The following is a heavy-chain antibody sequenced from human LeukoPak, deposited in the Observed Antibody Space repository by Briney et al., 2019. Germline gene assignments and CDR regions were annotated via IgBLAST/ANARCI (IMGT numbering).Heavy chain of an antibody. J-gene: IGHJ4*02. Sequence: ASVKVSCKASGYTFTGYYMHWVRQAPGQGLEWMGWINPNSGGTNYAQKFQGRVTMTRDTSISTAYMELRSLRSDDTAVYYCARDSPKWFSFDYWGQGTLVTVSS. CDR1: GYTFTGYY. D-gene: IGHD3-22*01. V-gene: IGHV1-2*02. CDR2: INPNSGGT. CDR3: ARDSPKWFSFDY.